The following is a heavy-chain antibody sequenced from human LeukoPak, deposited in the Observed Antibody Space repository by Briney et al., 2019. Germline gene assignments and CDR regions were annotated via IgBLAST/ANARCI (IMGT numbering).Heavy chain of an antibody. Sequence: ASVKVSCKVSGYTLTELSMHWVRQAPGKGLEWMGGSDPEDGETIYAQKFQGRVTMTEDTSTDTAYMELSSLRSEDTAVYYCATDPSDNEAPNYWGQGTLVTVSS. V-gene: IGHV1-24*01. D-gene: IGHD2-8*01. J-gene: IGHJ4*02. CDR1: GYTLTELS. CDR3: ATDPSDNEAPNY. CDR2: SDPEDGET.